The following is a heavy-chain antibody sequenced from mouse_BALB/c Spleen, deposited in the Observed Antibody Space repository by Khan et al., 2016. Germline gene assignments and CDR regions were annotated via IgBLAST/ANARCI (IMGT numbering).Heavy chain of an antibody. CDR1: GYTSANYW. CDR2: IYPGDGDT. Sequence: QVQLKESGAELARPGASVRLSCKASGYTSANYWMQWVKQRPGQGLEWIGSIYPGDGDTRYSQKFKDKATLTADKSSSSAYMHLRSVASEDSAVYYGADARFVYWGQGTLVTVSA. J-gene: IGHJ3*01. V-gene: IGHV1-87*01. CDR3: ADARFVY.